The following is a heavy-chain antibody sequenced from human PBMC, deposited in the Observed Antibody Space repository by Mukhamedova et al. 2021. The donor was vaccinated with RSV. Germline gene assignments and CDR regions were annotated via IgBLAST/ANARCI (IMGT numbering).Heavy chain of an antibody. CDR2: IYNSGSA. V-gene: IGHV4-59*01. J-gene: IGHJ6*03. D-gene: IGHD2/OR15-2a*01. Sequence: GLEWIGYIYNSGSANFNPSLKGRVAITVDTSKNQFSLKLRSVTAADTAVYFCARGSGNNYSYYMDFWGQGTTVTVSS. CDR3: ARGSGNNYSYYMDF.